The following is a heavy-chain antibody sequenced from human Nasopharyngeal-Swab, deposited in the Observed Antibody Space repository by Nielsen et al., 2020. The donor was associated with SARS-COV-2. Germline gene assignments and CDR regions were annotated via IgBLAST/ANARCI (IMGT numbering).Heavy chain of an antibody. CDR3: ARDHYDFWSGYNTRYYFDY. V-gene: IGHV3-30-3*01. D-gene: IGHD3-3*01. CDR1: GFTFSRYA. Sequence: GESLKISCAASGFTFSRYAMHWVRQAPGKGLEWVAVISYDGSNKYYADSVKGRFTISRDNSKNTLYLQMNSLRAEDTAVYYCARDHYDFWSGYNTRYYFDYWGQGTLVTVSS. J-gene: IGHJ4*02. CDR2: ISYDGSNK.